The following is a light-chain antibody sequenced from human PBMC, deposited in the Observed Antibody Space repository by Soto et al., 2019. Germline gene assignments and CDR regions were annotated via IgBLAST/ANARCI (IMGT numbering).Light chain of an antibody. CDR2: DVS. CDR1: SSDVGGYNY. CDR3: SSYTSSSVV. J-gene: IGLJ1*01. Sequence: QSVLTQPASVSGSPGQSITISCTGTSSDVGGYNYVSWYQQHPGKAPKLMIYDVSNRPSGVSNRFSGSKSGNTASLTISWLQAEDEADYYCSSYTSSSVVFGTGTKVTVL. V-gene: IGLV2-14*01.